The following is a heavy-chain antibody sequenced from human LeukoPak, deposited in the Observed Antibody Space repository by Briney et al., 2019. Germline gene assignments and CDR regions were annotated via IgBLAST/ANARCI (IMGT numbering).Heavy chain of an antibody. CDR2: IYYSGST. D-gene: IGHD6-19*01. CDR3: ARYSSANGFDP. V-gene: IGHV4-59*01. J-gene: IGHJ5*02. CDR1: GGSISSYY. Sequence: SETLSLTCTVSGGSISSYYWSWIRQPPGKGLECIGYIYYSGSTNYNPSLKSRVTISVDTSKNQFSLKLSSVTAADTAVYYCARYSSANGFDPWGQGTLVTVSS.